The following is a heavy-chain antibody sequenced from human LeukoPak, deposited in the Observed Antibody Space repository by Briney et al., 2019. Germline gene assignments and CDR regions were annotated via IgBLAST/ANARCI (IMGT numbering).Heavy chain of an antibody. V-gene: IGHV4-59*01. Sequence: KASETLSLTCTVSGGSISSYYWSWIRQPPGKGLEWIGYIYYSGSTNYNPSLKSRVTISVDTSKNQFSLKLSSVTAADTAVYYCARLVGAPYYFDYWGQGTLVTVSS. CDR2: IYYSGST. D-gene: IGHD1-26*01. CDR3: ARLVGAPYYFDY. CDR1: GGSISSYY. J-gene: IGHJ4*02.